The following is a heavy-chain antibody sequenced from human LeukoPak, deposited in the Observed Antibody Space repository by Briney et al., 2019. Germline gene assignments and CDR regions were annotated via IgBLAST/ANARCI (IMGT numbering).Heavy chain of an antibody. D-gene: IGHD7-27*01. Sequence: ASVKVSCKASGYTFTSYDINWVRQATGQGLEWMGWMSPNSGNTGYAQKFQGRVTMTRDTSIGTAYLELSSLKSEDTAMYYCARTPPNWGADYWGQGTLVTVSS. CDR2: MSPNSGNT. CDR3: ARTPPNWGADY. CDR1: GYTFTSYD. V-gene: IGHV1-8*01. J-gene: IGHJ4*02.